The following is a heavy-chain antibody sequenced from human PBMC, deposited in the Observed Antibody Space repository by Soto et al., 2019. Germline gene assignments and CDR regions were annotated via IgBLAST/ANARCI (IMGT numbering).Heavy chain of an antibody. CDR1: GSTISTTIYH. CDR2: IHYSGST. D-gene: IGHD3-22*01. CDR3: ASQHYYDSSGYYVVY. J-gene: IGHJ4*02. Sequence: SETLSLTSTACGSTISTTIYHWRWIPHPPGKGLALIGNIHYSGSTYYDSSLKSRVTISVDTSKNQFSLKLSSVTAADTAVYYCASQHYYDSSGYYVVYWGQGTLVTVSS. V-gene: IGHV4-39*01.